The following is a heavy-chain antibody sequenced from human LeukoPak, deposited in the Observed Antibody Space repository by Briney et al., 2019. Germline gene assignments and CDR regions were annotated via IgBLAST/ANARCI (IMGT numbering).Heavy chain of an antibody. J-gene: IGHJ4*02. CDR2: MNPNSGNT. CDR1: GYTFTSYD. CDR3: ARCKGPGDFWSGPLSY. V-gene: IGHV1-8*01. Sequence: ASVKVSCKASGYTFTSYDINWVRQATGQGLEWMGWMNPNSGNTGYAQKFQGRVTMTRNTSISTAYMELSSLRSEDMAVYYCARCKGPGDFWSGPLSYWGQGTLVTVSS. D-gene: IGHD3-3*01.